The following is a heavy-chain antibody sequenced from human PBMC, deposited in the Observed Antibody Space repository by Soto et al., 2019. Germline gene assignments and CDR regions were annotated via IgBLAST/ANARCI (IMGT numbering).Heavy chain of an antibody. CDR3: ARGTVTGSEYNFYYYGMDV. CDR1: GGTLNSYA. Sequence: QVQLVQSGVEVKKPGSSVKVSCKASGGTLNSYAIDWVRQAPGQGLEWMRGIIPIFGNTYYAQRLQGRVKLTADESTRTAYMELSTLTSEDTAVYYCARGTVTGSEYNFYYYGMDVWGQGTTVIVSS. V-gene: IGHV1-69*12. D-gene: IGHD1-1*01. J-gene: IGHJ6*02. CDR2: IIPIFGNT.